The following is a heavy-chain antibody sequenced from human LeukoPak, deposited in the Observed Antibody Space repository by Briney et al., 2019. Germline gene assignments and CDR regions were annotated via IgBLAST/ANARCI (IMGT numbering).Heavy chain of an antibody. CDR1: GFTFSDSS. CDR3: ARDRWDIVLMVYAITPRGIDY. J-gene: IGHJ4*02. V-gene: IGHV3-48*02. CDR2: ISSSSSPI. D-gene: IGHD2-8*01. Sequence: GGSLRLSCATSGFTFSDSSMNWVRQAPGKGLEWVSYISSSSSPIYYADSVKGRFTISRDNAKNSLYLQMNSLRDEDTAVYYCARDRWDIVLMVYAITPRGIDYWGQGTLVTVSS.